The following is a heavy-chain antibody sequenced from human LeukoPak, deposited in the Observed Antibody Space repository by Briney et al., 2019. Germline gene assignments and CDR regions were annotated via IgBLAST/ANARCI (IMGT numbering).Heavy chain of an antibody. CDR1: GFTFSDHH. CDR3: ARVGSRYCSGANCYDGF. Sequence: GGSLRLSCAASGFTFSDHHMDWVRQAPGKGLEWVAFISYDGNNQYYADSVKGRFTISRDNSKNTLYLQMNNLRAEDTAIYYCARVGSRYCSGANCYDGFWGQGTLVSVSS. V-gene: IGHV3-30-3*01. CDR2: ISYDGNNQ. J-gene: IGHJ4*02. D-gene: IGHD2-15*01.